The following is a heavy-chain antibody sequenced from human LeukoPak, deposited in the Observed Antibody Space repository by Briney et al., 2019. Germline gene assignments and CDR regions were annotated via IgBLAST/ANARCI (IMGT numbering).Heavy chain of an antibody. Sequence: SETLSLTCTVSGGSISSGGYYWSWIRQHPGKGLEWLGSISYSGSTNHNPSLKGRVTISIDTSKNQFSLRLRSVTAADTALYYCARLASSGGFYYYGLDVWGQGTTVTVSS. D-gene: IGHD6-19*01. CDR3: ARLASSGGFYYYGLDV. J-gene: IGHJ6*02. V-gene: IGHV4-61*08. CDR1: GGSISSGGYY. CDR2: ISYSGST.